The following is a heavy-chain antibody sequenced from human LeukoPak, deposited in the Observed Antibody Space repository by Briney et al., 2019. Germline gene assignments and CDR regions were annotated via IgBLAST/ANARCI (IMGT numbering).Heavy chain of an antibody. Sequence: PGGSLRLSCAASGFTFSSYWMTWVRQAPGKGLEWVANIKQDGSEKYYVDSVKGRFTISRDNAKNSLYLQMNSLRAEDTAVYYCAKSYFGWPCLDYWGQGTLVTVSS. J-gene: IGHJ4*02. CDR1: GFTFSSYW. D-gene: IGHD3-9*01. CDR3: AKSYFGWPCLDY. V-gene: IGHV3-7*01. CDR2: IKQDGSEK.